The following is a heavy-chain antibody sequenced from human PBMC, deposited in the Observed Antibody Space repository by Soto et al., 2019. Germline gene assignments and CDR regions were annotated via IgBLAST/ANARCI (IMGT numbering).Heavy chain of an antibody. D-gene: IGHD6-6*01. CDR3: AHSTVASSSSLRPCTSHS. J-gene: IGHJ4*02. CDR1: GFSLSTSGVG. Sequence: QITLKESGPALVKPTQTLTLTCTFSGFSLSTSGVGVGWIRQPPGKALEGLALIYWDDDKRYSPSLKSRLTITKHTSKNPLLLTPPTLHPVHTATYYCAHSTVASSSSLRPCTSHSWGQGTLVTVSS. CDR2: IYWDDDK. V-gene: IGHV2-5*02.